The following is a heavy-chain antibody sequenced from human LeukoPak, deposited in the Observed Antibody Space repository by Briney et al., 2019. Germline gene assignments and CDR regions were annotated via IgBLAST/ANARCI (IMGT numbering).Heavy chain of an antibody. CDR3: ARGLLAGDYVNWYFDL. CDR2: INPHSGGT. CDR1: GYTFTGYY. Sequence: ASVKVSCKASGYTFTGYYIHWVRQAPGQGLEWMGWINPHSGGTNYAQKFQGRVTMTRDTSISTAFMEPSRLTSDDTAVYYCARGLLAGDYVNWYFDLWGRGTLVTVSS. V-gene: IGHV1-2*02. D-gene: IGHD4-17*01. J-gene: IGHJ2*01.